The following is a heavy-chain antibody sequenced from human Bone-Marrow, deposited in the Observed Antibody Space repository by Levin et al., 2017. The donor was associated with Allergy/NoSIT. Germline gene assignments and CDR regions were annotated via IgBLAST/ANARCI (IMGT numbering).Heavy chain of an antibody. CDR1: GFTFSSYG. V-gene: IGHV3-30*03. J-gene: IGHJ4*02. CDR2: ISYDGSDK. D-gene: IGHD3-10*01. Sequence: GGSLRLSCAASGFTFSSYGMHWVRQAPGKGLEWVAFISYDGSDKSYADSAKGRFTISRDSSKSTLFLQMNSLRGDDTAVYYCARVYISYFFDYWGQGTLVTVPS. CDR3: ARVYISYFFDY.